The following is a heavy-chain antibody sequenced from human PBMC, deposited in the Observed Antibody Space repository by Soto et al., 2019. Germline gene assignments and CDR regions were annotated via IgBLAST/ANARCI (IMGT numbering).Heavy chain of an antibody. D-gene: IGHD3-22*01. J-gene: IGHJ3*02. V-gene: IGHV4-30-4*01. CDR3: ARPGRDSSGYSPSDAFDI. Sequence: QVQLQESGPGLVKPSQTLSLTCTVSGGSISSGDYYWSWIRQPPGKGLEWIGYIYYSGSTYYNPSLKSRVTISVDTSKNQFTLKLSSVTAADTGVYYCARPGRDSSGYSPSDAFDIWGQGTMVTVSS. CDR1: GGSISSGDYY. CDR2: IYYSGST.